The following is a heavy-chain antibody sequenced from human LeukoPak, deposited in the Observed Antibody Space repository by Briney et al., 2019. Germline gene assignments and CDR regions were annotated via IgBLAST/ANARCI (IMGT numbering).Heavy chain of an antibody. V-gene: IGHV6-1*01. D-gene: IGHD2-15*01. CDR2: TYYRSKWYN. CDR1: GDSVSSNSAA. J-gene: IGHJ2*01. CDR3: ARGYCSGGSCYSSYWYFDL. Sequence: SQTLSLTCAISGDSVSSNSAAWNWIRQSPSRGLEWLGRTYYRSKWYNDYAVSVKSRITINPDTSKNQFSLQLNSVTPEDTAVYYCARGYCSGGSCYSSYWYFDLWGRGTLVTVSS.